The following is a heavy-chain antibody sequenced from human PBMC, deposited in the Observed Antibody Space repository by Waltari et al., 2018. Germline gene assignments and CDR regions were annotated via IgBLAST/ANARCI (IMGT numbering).Heavy chain of an antibody. J-gene: IGHJ4*02. CDR1: GGTFSSYA. CDR3: ARGINDGREYYLEY. D-gene: IGHD2-15*01. CDR2: IRAMCGKV. V-gene: IGHV1-69*13. Sequence: QVQLVQSGAEVKKPGSSVKVSCKASGGTFSSYAISWVRQAPGQGLEWMGGIRAMCGKVNDEQELPGVVTSTADEDTSRADMEVRSRRGEYTAVYYCARGINDGREYYLEYGVQGTLVSVSA.